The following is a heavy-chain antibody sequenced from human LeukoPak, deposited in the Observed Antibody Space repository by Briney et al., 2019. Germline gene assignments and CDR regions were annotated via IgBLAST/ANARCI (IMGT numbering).Heavy chain of an antibody. J-gene: IGHJ5*02. CDR2: INHSGST. Sequence: SETLSLTCAVYGGSFSGYYWSWIRQPPGKGLEWIGEINHSGSTNYNPSLKSRVTISVDTSKNQFSLKLSSVIAADTAVYYCAGGPNYVWGRYRPVNWFDPWGQGTLVTVSS. CDR3: AGGPNYVWGRYRPVNWFDP. CDR1: GGSFSGYY. D-gene: IGHD3-16*02. V-gene: IGHV4-34*01.